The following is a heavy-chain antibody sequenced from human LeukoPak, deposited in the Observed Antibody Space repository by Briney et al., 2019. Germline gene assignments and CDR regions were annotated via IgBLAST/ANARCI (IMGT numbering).Heavy chain of an antibody. V-gene: IGHV1-18*01. CDR2: INSYNGKT. CDR3: ARAPSGSYYEDYYYYYMDV. D-gene: IGHD1-26*01. CDR1: GYIFTNYG. J-gene: IGHJ6*03. Sequence: ASVKVSCKASGYIFTNYGINWVRQAPGQGLEWMGWINSYNGKTNYSQKFQDRVRMTTDTSTSTAYMELRSLRYGDTAVYYCARAPSGSYYEDYYYYYMDVWGKGTTVTVSS.